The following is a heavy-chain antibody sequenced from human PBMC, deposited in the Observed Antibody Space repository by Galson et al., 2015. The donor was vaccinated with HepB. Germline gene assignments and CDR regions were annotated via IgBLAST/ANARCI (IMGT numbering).Heavy chain of an antibody. J-gene: IGHJ4*02. CDR1: GFTFSHYS. Sequence: SLRLSCAASGFTFSHYSMNWVRQTPGKRLEWVSSISYGGDYIYYVDSVKGRFTISRDNAKNSVYLQMNSLRAEDTAMYYCARESGAYCSGCSCYEDYWGQGTLVTVSS. CDR3: ARESGAYCSGCSCYEDY. D-gene: IGHD2-15*01. V-gene: IGHV3-21*04. CDR2: ISYGGDYI.